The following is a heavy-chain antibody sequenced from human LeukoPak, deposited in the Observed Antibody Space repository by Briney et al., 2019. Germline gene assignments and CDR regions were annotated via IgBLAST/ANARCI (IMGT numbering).Heavy chain of an antibody. CDR2: INSDESST. J-gene: IGHJ4*02. D-gene: IGHD3-9*01. V-gene: IGHV3-74*01. Sequence: GESLRISCAASGFTFSNYWMYWVRQAPGKGLEWVSRINSDESSTSYTDSVKGRFTVSRDNAKNTLYLQMNSLRVEDTAVYYCGRGNYDMSSGYWGQGTLVTVSS. CDR3: GRGNYDMSSGY. CDR1: GFTFSNYW.